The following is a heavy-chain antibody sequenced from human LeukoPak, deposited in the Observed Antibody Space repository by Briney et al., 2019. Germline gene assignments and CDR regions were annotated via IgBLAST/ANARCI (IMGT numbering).Heavy chain of an antibody. CDR2: IYTSGST. Sequence: SETLSLTCTVSGGSISSYYWRWIRQPAGKGLEWIGRIYTSGSTNYNPSLKSRVTMSVDTSKNQFSLKLSSVTAADTAVYYCARSPSSSWPFDYWGQGTLVTVAS. D-gene: IGHD6-13*01. CDR3: ARSPSSSWPFDY. CDR1: GGSISSYY. V-gene: IGHV4-4*07. J-gene: IGHJ4*02.